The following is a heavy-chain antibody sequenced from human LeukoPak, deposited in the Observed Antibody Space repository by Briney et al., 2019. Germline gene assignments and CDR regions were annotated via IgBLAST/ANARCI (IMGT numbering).Heavy chain of an antibody. J-gene: IGHJ4*02. CDR1: GFTFSNYW. CDR2: ISIDGSST. V-gene: IGHV3-74*01. Sequence: PGGSLRLSCAASGFTFSNYWMHWVRQAPGKGLMWVSRISIDGSSTSYADSVKGRFTISRDNAKNTLYLQMNSLRAEDTAVYYCARTAYSDYSLGFWGQGTLVTVSS. D-gene: IGHD5-12*01. CDR3: ARTAYSDYSLGF.